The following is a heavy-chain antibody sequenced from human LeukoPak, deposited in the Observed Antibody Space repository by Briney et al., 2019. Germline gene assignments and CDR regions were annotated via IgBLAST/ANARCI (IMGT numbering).Heavy chain of an antibody. CDR2: ISYDGNNK. Sequence: PGGSLRLSCAASGFTFSSYAMHWVRQAPGKGLEWVAVISYDGNNKYYADSVKGRFTISRDNSKNTLYLQMNSLRAEDTAVYYCARDRLRYFDWSYYMDVWGKGTTVTVSS. CDR1: GFTFSSYA. J-gene: IGHJ6*03. D-gene: IGHD3-9*01. CDR3: ARDRLRYFDWSYYMDV. V-gene: IGHV3-30*04.